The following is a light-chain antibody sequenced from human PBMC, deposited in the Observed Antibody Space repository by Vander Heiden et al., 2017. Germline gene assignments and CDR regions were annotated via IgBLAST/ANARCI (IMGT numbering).Light chain of an antibody. Sequence: QSAPPQPASVSGSPGQSITISCTGTSSDVGGYNYVSWYQQRPGKAPELMIYDVSTRPSGVSNRFSGSKSGNTASLTISGLQAEDEADYYCSAYTSSHTLVFGGGTKLTVL. V-gene: IGLV2-14*03. J-gene: IGLJ3*02. CDR2: DVS. CDR1: SSDVGGYNY. CDR3: SAYTSSHTLV.